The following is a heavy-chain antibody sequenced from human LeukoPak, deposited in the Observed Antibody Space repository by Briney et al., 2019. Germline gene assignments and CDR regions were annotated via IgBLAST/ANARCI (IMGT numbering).Heavy chain of an antibody. CDR3: ARGGLIRTGTTWDY. Sequence: PRASVKVSCKASGGTFSSYAISWVRQAPGQGLEWMGWISAYNGNTNYAQKLQGRVTMTTDTSTSTAYMELRSLRSDDTAVYYCARGGLIRTGTTWDYWGQGTLVTVSS. J-gene: IGHJ4*02. V-gene: IGHV1-18*01. D-gene: IGHD1-1*01. CDR2: ISAYNGNT. CDR1: GGTFSSYA.